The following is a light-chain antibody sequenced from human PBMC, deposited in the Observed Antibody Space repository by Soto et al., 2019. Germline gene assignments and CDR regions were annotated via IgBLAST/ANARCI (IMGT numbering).Light chain of an antibody. CDR1: QTVGRN. J-gene: IGKJ1*01. CDR3: QQYGSSRWT. V-gene: IGKV3-15*01. CDR2: GTS. Sequence: EIVMTQSPDTLSVSPGERATLSCRASQTVGRNVAWYQQRPGQAPRLLIHGTSTRAADIPARFSGSVSGTEFTLTINRLEREDFAVYYCQQYGSSRWTFGQGTKVEI.